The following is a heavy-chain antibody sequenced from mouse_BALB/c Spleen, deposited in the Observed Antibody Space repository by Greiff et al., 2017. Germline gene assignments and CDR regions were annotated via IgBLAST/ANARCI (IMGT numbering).Heavy chain of an antibody. CDR3: ARGAFHYYGSSYWYFDV. CDR1: GYSFTGYY. V-gene: IGHV1S34*01. Sequence: LVKPGASVKISCKASGYSFTGYYMHWVKQSHGKSLEWIGYISCYNGATSYNQKFKGKATFTVDTSSSTAYMQFNSLTSEDSAVYYCARGAFHYYGSSYWYFDVWGAGTTVTVSS. J-gene: IGHJ1*01. D-gene: IGHD1-1*01. CDR2: ISCYNGAT.